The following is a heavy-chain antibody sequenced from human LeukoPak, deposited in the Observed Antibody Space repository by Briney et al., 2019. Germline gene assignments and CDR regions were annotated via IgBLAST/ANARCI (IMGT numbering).Heavy chain of an antibody. D-gene: IGHD6-19*01. V-gene: IGHV1-69*02. CDR3: ASGYSSGWYYFDY. CDR1: GGTFSSYT. J-gene: IGHJ4*02. Sequence: SVKVSCKASGGTFSSYTISWVRQAPGQGLEWMGRIIPILGIANYAQKFQGRVTITADKSTSTAYMELSSLRSEDTAVYYCASGYSSGWYYFDYWGQGILVTVSS. CDR2: IIPILGIA.